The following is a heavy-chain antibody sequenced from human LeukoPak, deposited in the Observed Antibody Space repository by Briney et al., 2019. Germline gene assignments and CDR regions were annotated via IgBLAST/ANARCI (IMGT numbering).Heavy chain of an antibody. CDR1: GFTFSSYG. Sequence: PGRSLRLSCAASGFTFSSYGMHWVRQAPGKGLEWVAVIWYDGSNKYYADSVKGRFTISRDNSKNTLYLQMNSLRAEDTAVYYCARTYCGGDCYLYYYYGMDVWGQGTTVTVSS. D-gene: IGHD2-21*02. V-gene: IGHV3-33*01. J-gene: IGHJ6*02. CDR2: IWYDGSNK. CDR3: ARTYCGGDCYLYYYYGMDV.